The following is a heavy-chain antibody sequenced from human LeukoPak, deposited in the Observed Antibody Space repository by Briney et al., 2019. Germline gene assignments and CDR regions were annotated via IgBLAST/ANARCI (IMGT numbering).Heavy chain of an antibody. CDR1: GFTFSTYE. Sequence: GGSLRLSCAASGFTFSTYEMHWVRQAPGKGLEWVSYISGSGSTIYYADSVKGRFTISRDNAKNSLILQMNGLRAEDTAVYYCAREGNYYFDYWGQGTLVSVSS. D-gene: IGHD1-7*01. J-gene: IGHJ4*02. CDR2: ISGSGSTI. CDR3: AREGNYYFDY. V-gene: IGHV3-48*03.